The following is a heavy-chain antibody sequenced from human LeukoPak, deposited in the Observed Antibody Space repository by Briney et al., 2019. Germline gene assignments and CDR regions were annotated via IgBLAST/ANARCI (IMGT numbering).Heavy chain of an antibody. CDR1: GGSISGYY. CDR2: IFCSGST. J-gene: IGHJ3*02. V-gene: IGHV4-59*01. Sequence: SGTLSLTCTVSGGSISGYYWSWIRQPPGKGLEWIGYIFCSGSTDYYPSLKSRVTISVDTSKNQFSLKLSSVTAADTAVYYCARDYAFDIWGQGTMVTVSS. CDR3: ARDYAFDI.